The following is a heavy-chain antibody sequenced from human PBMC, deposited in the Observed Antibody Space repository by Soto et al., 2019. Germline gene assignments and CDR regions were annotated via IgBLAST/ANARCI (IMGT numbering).Heavy chain of an antibody. CDR3: ARSGDRDADYYYGMDV. J-gene: IGHJ6*04. Sequence: PSETLSLTCTVSGGSISSSSYYWGWIRQPPGKGLEWIGSIYYSGSTYYNPSLKSRVTISVDTSKNQFSLKLSSVTAADTAVYYCARSGDRDADYYYGMDVWGKGTTVTVSS. V-gene: IGHV4-39*01. CDR1: GGSISSSSYY. CDR2: IYYSGST. D-gene: IGHD7-27*01.